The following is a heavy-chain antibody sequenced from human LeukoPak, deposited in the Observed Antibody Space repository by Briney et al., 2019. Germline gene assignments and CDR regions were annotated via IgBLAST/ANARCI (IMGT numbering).Heavy chain of an antibody. D-gene: IGHD3-10*01. CDR2: IKQDGSEK. V-gene: IGHV3-7*01. CDR3: ARAIYGNYYGSGSFDY. J-gene: IGHJ4*02. CDR1: GFTFSSYW. Sequence: GGSLRLSCAASGFTFSSYWMSWVRQAPGKGLEWVANIKQDGSEKYYVDSVKGRFTISRDNAKNSLYLQMNSLRAEDTAAYYCARAIYGNYYGSGSFDYWGQGTLVTVSS.